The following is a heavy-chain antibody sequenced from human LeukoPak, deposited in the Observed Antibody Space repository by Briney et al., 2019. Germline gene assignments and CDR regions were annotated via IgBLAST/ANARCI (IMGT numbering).Heavy chain of an antibody. Sequence: SETLSLTCTVSSGPLSSYYWGWIRQPAGKGLEWIGHISTNGNINSNPSLRSRVTISIDTSKNQFSLRLSSVTAADTAVYYCTRDQYYDFLAGYHISASQHWGQGTLVTVSS. CDR1: SGPLSSYY. CDR2: ISTNGNI. J-gene: IGHJ1*01. CDR3: TRDQYYDFLAGYHISASQH. V-gene: IGHV4-4*07. D-gene: IGHD3-9*01.